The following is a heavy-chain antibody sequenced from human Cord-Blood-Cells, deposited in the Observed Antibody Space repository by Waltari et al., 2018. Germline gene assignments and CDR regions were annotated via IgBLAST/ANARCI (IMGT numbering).Heavy chain of an antibody. D-gene: IGHD6-6*01. CDR3: AREIQLFSSSSWFDP. CDR2: ISAYNGNT. CDR1: GYTFTSSG. V-gene: IGHV1-18*01. J-gene: IGHJ5*02. Sequence: QVQLVQSGAEVKKPGAPVKVSCTASGYTFTSSGISWARQAPGQGLEWMGWISAYNGNTNYAQKLQGRVTITTDTSTSTAYMELRSLRSDDTAVYYCAREIQLFSSSSWFDPWGQGTLVTVSS.